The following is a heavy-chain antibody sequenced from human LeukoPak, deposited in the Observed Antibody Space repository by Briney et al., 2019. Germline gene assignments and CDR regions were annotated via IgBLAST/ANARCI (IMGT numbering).Heavy chain of an antibody. Sequence: SETLSLTCTVSGGSISSYYWSWIRQPAGKGLEWIGRIYTSGSTNYNPSLKSRVTMSVDTSKNQFSLKLSSVTAADTAVYYCARRRDTAMVNPPAWYFDLWGRGTLVTVSS. CDR2: IYTSGST. J-gene: IGHJ2*01. V-gene: IGHV4-4*07. CDR3: ARRRDTAMVNPPAWYFDL. CDR1: GGSISSYY. D-gene: IGHD5-18*01.